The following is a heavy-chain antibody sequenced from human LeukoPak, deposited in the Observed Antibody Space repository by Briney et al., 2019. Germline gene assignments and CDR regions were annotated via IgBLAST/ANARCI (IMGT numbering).Heavy chain of an antibody. D-gene: IGHD2-15*01. V-gene: IGHV1-69*04. Sequence: GASVKVSCKASGGTFSTYGITWVRQAPGQGLEWMGRIIPILDITNYAQKFQDRVTITADKSTSTAYLDLSSLRSDDTAVYFCARESGICEGSTCYQPFDYWGQGTLVTVSS. CDR3: ARESGICEGSTCYQPFDY. CDR2: IIPILDIT. CDR1: GGTFSTYG. J-gene: IGHJ4*02.